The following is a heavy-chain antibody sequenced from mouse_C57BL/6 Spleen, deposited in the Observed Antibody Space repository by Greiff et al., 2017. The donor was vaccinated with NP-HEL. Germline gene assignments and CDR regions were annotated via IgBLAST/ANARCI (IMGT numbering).Heavy chain of an antibody. Sequence: LQQSGAELVRPGASVKLSCTASGFNIKDDYMHWVKQRPEQGLEWIGWIDPENGDTEYASKFQGKATITADTSSNTAYLQLSSLTSEDTAVYYCTTLLIYYDYSYAMDYWGQGTSVTVSS. D-gene: IGHD2-4*01. CDR3: TTLLIYYDYSYAMDY. CDR2: IDPENGDT. V-gene: IGHV14-4*01. CDR1: GFNIKDDY. J-gene: IGHJ4*01.